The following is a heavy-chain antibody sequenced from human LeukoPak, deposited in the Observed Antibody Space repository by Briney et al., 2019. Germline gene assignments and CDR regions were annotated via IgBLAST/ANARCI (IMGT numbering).Heavy chain of an antibody. CDR1: GYTFTGYY. V-gene: IGHV1-2*02. CDR3: ARVSYDSSGYPFDY. CDR2: INLNSGGT. J-gene: IGHJ4*02. Sequence: ASVKVSCKASGYTFTGYYMHWVRQAPGQGLEWMGWINLNSGGTNYAQKFQGRVTMTRDTSISTAYMELSRLRSDDTAVYYCARVSYDSSGYPFDYWGQGTLVTVSS. D-gene: IGHD3-22*01.